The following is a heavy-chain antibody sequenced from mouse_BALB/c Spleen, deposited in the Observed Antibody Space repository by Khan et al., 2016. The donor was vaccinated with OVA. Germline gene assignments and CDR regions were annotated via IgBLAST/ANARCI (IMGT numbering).Heavy chain of an antibody. CDR3: ARRGAGRGKWDYFDY. CDR2: TYPGGGYT. Sequence: QVQLKQSGAELVRPWTSVKMSCKAAGYTFTNYWIGWVKQRPGHGLEWIGDTYPGGGYTNYNENFKGKVTLTAHTSSSKAYRQLCGLTSEDCAIYYGARRGAGRGKWDYFDYWGQGTTLTVSA. V-gene: IGHV1-63*02. D-gene: IGHD3-1*01. J-gene: IGHJ2*01. CDR1: GYTFTNYW.